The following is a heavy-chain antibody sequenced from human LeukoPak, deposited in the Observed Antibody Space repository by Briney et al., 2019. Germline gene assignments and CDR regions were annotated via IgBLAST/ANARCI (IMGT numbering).Heavy chain of an antibody. CDR3: ARHKREHHPFQH. J-gene: IGHJ1*01. CDR1: GGSISSSSYY. Sequence: SETLSLTCTVSGGSISSSSYYWGWIRQPPGKGLEWIGSIYYNGSTYYNPSLKSRVTISVDTSKNQFSLKLSSVTAADTAVYYCARHKREHHPFQHWGQGTLVTVSS. CDR2: IYYNGST. D-gene: IGHD1/OR15-1a*01. V-gene: IGHV4-39*01.